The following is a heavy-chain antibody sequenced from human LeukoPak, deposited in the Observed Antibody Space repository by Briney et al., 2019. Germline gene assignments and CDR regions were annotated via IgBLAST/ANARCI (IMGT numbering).Heavy chain of an antibody. CDR1: GGSISSYY. D-gene: IGHD6-25*01. CDR2: IYYTGST. Sequence: ETSETLSLTCTVSGGSISSYYWSWIRQPPGKGLDWIGYIYYTGSTNYNPSLKSRVTISVDTSKDQFSLKLNSVTAADTAVYYCAGRGPEATAYWGQGTLVTVSS. V-gene: IGHV4-59*01. CDR3: AGRGPEATAY. J-gene: IGHJ4*02.